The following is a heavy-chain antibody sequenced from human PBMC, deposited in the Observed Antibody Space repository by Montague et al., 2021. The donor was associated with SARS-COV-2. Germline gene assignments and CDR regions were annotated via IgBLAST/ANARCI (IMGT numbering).Heavy chain of an antibody. Sequence: SETLSLTCTVSGGSITGYYWSWLRRSPGKGLEWIAYIYDGGAVNXNPSLGSRVTISTDTSKNQLSLKVNSVTAADTAVYYCVRDHPYGGPRGAYGIWGQGTVVTVSS. CDR1: GGSITGYY. J-gene: IGHJ3*02. V-gene: IGHV4-59*01. D-gene: IGHD4-23*01. CDR3: VRDHPYGGPRGAYGI. CDR2: IYDGGAV.